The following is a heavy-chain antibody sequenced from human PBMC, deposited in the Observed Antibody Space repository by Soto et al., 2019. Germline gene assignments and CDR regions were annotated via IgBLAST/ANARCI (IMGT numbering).Heavy chain of an antibody. D-gene: IGHD3-9*01. CDR2: ISSSSSTI. CDR3: ARDIPNDVAYYDILTGFEPRGY. Sequence: PGGSLRLSCAASGFTFSSYSMNWVRQAPGKGLEWVSYISSSSSTIYYADSVKGRFTISRDNAKNSLYLQMNSLRDEDTAVYYCARDIPNDVAYYDILTGFEPRGYWGQGTLVTVSS. J-gene: IGHJ4*02. CDR1: GFTFSSYS. V-gene: IGHV3-48*02.